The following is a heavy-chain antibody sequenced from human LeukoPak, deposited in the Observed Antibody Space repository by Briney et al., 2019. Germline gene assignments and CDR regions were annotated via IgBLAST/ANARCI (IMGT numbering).Heavy chain of an antibody. J-gene: IGHJ4*02. CDR3: ASTMKTTVVTFLFDY. Sequence: EASVKVSCKASGGTFSNYAISWVRQAPGQGLGWMGGIIPIFGTVNYAQKFQGRVTITADESTSTAYMELSSLRSEDTAIYYCASTMKTTVVTFLFDYWGQGTLVTVSS. D-gene: IGHD4-23*01. CDR2: IIPIFGTV. V-gene: IGHV1-69*01. CDR1: GGTFSNYA.